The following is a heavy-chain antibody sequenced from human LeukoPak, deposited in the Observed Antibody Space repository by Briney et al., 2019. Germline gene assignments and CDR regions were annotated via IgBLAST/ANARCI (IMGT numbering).Heavy chain of an antibody. D-gene: IGHD3-10*01. CDR3: ARAWFGELEFDY. V-gene: IGHV1-69*01. J-gene: IGHJ4*02. CDR1: GGTFSSYA. CDR2: IIPIFGTA. Sequence: ASVKVSCKASGGTFSSYAISWVRQAPGQGLEWMGGIIPIFGTANYAQKFQGRVTITADESTSTAYMELSSLRSEDTAVYYCARAWFGELEFDYWGQGTLVTVSS.